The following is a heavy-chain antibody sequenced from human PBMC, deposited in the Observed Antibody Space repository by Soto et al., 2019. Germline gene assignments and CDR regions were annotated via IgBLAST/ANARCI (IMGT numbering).Heavy chain of an antibody. CDR1: GFTFSSYA. D-gene: IGHD3-3*01. J-gene: IGHJ5*02. CDR3: AKGKELYDFWSGYYDRGWFDP. V-gene: IGHV3-23*01. Sequence: GGSLRLSCAASGFTFSSYAMSWVRQAPGKGLEWVSSISGSGVTTYYADSVKGRFTISRDNLKNTLYLQMNSLRAEDTAVYYCAKGKELYDFWSGYYDRGWFDPWGQGTLVTVSS. CDR2: ISGSGVTT.